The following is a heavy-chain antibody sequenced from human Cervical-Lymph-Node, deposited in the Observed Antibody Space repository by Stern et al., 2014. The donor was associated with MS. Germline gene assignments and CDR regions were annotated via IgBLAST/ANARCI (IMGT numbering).Heavy chain of an antibody. V-gene: IGHV1-2*02. CDR1: GYTFTAYY. D-gene: IGHD6-25*01. Sequence: VQLVESGAEVKKPGASVKVSCKASGYTFTAYYMHWVRQAPGQGLEWMGWINPNSGGTNYAQKFQGRFIMTTDTSISTAYMELNRLTSNDSAVYYCASAAYFAPDHWGQGTLVTVSA. CDR2: INPNSGGT. J-gene: IGHJ4*02. CDR3: ASAAYFAPDH.